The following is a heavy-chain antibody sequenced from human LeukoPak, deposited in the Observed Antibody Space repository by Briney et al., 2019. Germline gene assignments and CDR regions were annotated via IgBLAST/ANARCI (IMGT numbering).Heavy chain of an antibody. CDR2: IKHDGSEK. Sequence: GGSLRLSCAASGFTFSSYWMSWVRQAPGKGLEWVANIKHDGSEKYYVAPVKGRFTISRDNAKNSLYLQMNSLRAEDTAVYYCARETLKTYYDFWSGYYTGIFYYYYYMDVWGKGTTVTVSS. CDR1: GFTFSSYW. CDR3: ARETLKTYYDFWSGYYTGIFYYYYYMDV. J-gene: IGHJ6*03. D-gene: IGHD3-3*01. V-gene: IGHV3-7*01.